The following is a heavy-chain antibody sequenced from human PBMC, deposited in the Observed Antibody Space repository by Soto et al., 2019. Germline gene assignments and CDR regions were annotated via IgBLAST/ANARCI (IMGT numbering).Heavy chain of an antibody. J-gene: IGHJ6*02. V-gene: IGHV1-69*13. Sequence: SVKVSCKASGGTFSSYAISWVRQAPGQGLEWMGGIIPVFGTANYAQKFQGRVTITADESTSTAYMELSSLRSEDTAVYYCARGRIAVAGTNYYYYGMDVWGQGTTVTVSS. CDR2: IIPVFGTA. D-gene: IGHD6-19*01. CDR1: GGTFSSYA. CDR3: ARGRIAVAGTNYYYYGMDV.